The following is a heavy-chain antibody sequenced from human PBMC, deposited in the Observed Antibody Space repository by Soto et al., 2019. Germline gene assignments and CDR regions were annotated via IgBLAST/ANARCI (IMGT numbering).Heavy chain of an antibody. D-gene: IGHD2-15*01. CDR2: ISGSGGST. J-gene: IGHJ3*02. Sequence: GGSLRLSCAASGFTFSSYAMSWVRQAPGKGLEWVSAISGSGGSTYYADSVKGRFTISRDNSKNTLYLQMNSLRAEDTAVYYCAKGAARVAARSVMGAFDIWGQGTMVTVSS. CDR3: AKGAARVAARSVMGAFDI. V-gene: IGHV3-23*01. CDR1: GFTFSSYA.